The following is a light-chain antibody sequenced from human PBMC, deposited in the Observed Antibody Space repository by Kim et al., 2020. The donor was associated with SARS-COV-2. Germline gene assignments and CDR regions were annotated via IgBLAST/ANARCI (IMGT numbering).Light chain of an antibody. CDR2: GAS. J-gene: IGKJ2*01. CDR3: QQYNDWPPVYT. V-gene: IGKV3-15*01. Sequence: SPGERATLSCRASRNINNNLAWYQQKPGQAPRLLIYGASTRATDIPARFSGSGSGTEFTLTISSLQSEDFAVYYCQQYNDWPPVYTFGQGTKLEI. CDR1: RNINNN.